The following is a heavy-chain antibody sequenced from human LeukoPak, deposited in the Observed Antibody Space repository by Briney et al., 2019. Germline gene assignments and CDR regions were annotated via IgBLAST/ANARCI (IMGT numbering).Heavy chain of an antibody. Sequence: PGGSLRLSCAASGFTFSSYGMHWVRQAPGKGLEWVSFIRYDGSNEYYADSVRGRFTISRDNSKNTLYLQMNSLRADDTAVYYCAMKAVPRPRLYDAFDFWGQGTMVTVSS. J-gene: IGHJ3*01. CDR1: GFTFSSYG. CDR2: IRYDGSNE. CDR3: AMKAVPRPRLYDAFDF. V-gene: IGHV3-30*02. D-gene: IGHD2-2*02.